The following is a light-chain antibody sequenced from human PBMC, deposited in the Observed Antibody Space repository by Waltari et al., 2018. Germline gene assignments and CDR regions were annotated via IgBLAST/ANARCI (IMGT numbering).Light chain of an antibody. J-gene: IGKJ2*01. Sequence: DIQMTQSPSSLSASVGDRVTITCRASQSISSYLNWYQQKPGKAPKLLIYAASSLQSGVPTRFTGGGSGPDFTLTITSLQPEDAGTYFCQQYDGAPYTFGQGTKLEIK. CDR2: AAS. CDR3: QQYDGAPYT. CDR1: QSISSY. V-gene: IGKV1-39*01.